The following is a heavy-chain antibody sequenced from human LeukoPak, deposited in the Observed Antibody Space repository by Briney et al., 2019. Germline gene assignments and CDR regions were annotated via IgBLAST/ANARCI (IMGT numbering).Heavy chain of an antibody. D-gene: IGHD1-14*01. CDR3: AREVSPPAVDY. Sequence: PGGSLRLSCAASGFTFSSYAMSWVRQAPGKGLEWVSSISSSSSYIYYADSVKGRFTISRDNAKNSLYLQMNSLRAEDTAVYYCAREVSPPAVDYWGQGTLVTVSS. CDR2: ISSSSSYI. J-gene: IGHJ4*02. CDR1: GFTFSSYA. V-gene: IGHV3-21*01.